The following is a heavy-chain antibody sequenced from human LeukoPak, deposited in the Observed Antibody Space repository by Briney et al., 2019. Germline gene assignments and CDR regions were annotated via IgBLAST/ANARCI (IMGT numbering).Heavy chain of an antibody. CDR2: ISYDGSNK. CDR1: GFTFSSYG. Sequence: GGSLRLSCAASGFTFSSYGMHWVRQAPGKGLEWVAVISYDGSNKYYADSVKGRFTISRDSSKNTLYLQMNSLRAEDTAVYYCAKAGGDYGDYYYFDYWGQGTLVTVSS. J-gene: IGHJ4*02. D-gene: IGHD4-17*01. V-gene: IGHV3-30*18. CDR3: AKAGGDYGDYYYFDY.